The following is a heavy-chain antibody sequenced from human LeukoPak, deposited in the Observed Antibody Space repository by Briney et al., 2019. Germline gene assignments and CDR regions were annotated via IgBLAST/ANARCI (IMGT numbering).Heavy chain of an antibody. J-gene: IGHJ4*02. CDR3: AKDSHRGGYSYGYVFPLDC. CDR2: ISYDGSNK. D-gene: IGHD5-18*01. Sequence: GGSLRLSCAASGFTFSSYAMSWVRQAPGKGLEWVAVISYDGSNKYYADSVKGRFTISRDNSKNTLYLQMNSLRAEDTAVYYCAKDSHRGGYSYGYVFPLDCWGQGTLVTVSS. V-gene: IGHV3-30*18. CDR1: GFTFSSYA.